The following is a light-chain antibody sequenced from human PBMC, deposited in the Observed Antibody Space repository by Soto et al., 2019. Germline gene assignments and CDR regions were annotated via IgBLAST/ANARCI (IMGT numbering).Light chain of an antibody. CDR1: SSDVGDYNS. J-gene: IGLJ1*01. CDR2: DVS. V-gene: IGLV2-11*01. Sequence: QSALTQPRSVSGSPGQSVTVSCIGTSSDVGDYNSVSWYQQHPGKAPKLMIYDVSKRPSGVPDRFSGSKSGNTASLTISGLQAEDEADYYCCSYVGSYSYVFGIVTKLTVL. CDR3: CSYVGSYSYV.